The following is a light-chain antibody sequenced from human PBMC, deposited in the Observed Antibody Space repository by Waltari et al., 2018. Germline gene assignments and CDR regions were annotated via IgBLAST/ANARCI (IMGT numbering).Light chain of an antibody. CDR1: QTLLHSAGQTY. V-gene: IGKV2-29*02. CDR2: AVS. J-gene: IGKJ1*01. CDR3: MQGLHLPRT. Sequence: DVVMTQTPLSLSVTPGQPASISCKSSQTLLHSAGQTYLYWFLQKPGQSPQLLIYAVSSRVSGVSTKFSGSGSGTDFTRKISRVEAEDVGIYYCMQGLHLPRTFGQGTKVEMK.